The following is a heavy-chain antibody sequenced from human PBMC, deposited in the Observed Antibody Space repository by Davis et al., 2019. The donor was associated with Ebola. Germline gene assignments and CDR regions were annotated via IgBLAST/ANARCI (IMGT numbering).Heavy chain of an antibody. V-gene: IGHV3-7*03. Sequence: GESLKISCAASGFTFSSYWMSWVRQAPGKGLEWVANIKQDGSEKYYVDSVKGRFTISRDNAKNSLYLQMNSLRAEDTAVYYCAKDPYYYDSSGYYGPNPFQHWGQGTLVTVSS. CDR2: IKQDGSEK. D-gene: IGHD3-22*01. CDR3: AKDPYYYDSSGYYGPNPFQH. J-gene: IGHJ1*01. CDR1: GFTFSSYW.